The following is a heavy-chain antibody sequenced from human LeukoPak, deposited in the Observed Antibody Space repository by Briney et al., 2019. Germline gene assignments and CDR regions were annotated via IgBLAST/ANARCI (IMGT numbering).Heavy chain of an antibody. CDR1: GFTFSSYS. V-gene: IGHV3-21*01. CDR3: ARDFVDTAMEDYFDY. CDR2: ISSSSSYI. Sequence: PGGSLRLSCAASGFTFSSYSMTWVRQAPGKGLEWVSSISSSSSYIYYADSVKGRFTISRDNAKNPLYLQMNSLRAEDTAVYYCARDFVDTAMEDYFDYWGQGTLVTVSS. D-gene: IGHD5-18*01. J-gene: IGHJ4*02.